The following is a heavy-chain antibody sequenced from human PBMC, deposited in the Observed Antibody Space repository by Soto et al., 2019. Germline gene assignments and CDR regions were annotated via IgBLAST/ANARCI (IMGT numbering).Heavy chain of an antibody. J-gene: IGHJ4*02. D-gene: IGHD3-22*01. CDR3: AHRNYDRSGYYAY. V-gene: IGHV2-5*02. CDR1: GFSLSTSGVG. Sequence: QITLKESGPTLVKPTQTLTLTCTFSGFSLSTSGVGVGWIRQPPGKALEWLALIYWDDDKGYSPSLKSRLTLTQDAYRVQVFLTMTSMDPVGPATYYCAHRNYDRSGYYAYGGQGTLVTVSS. CDR2: IYWDDDK.